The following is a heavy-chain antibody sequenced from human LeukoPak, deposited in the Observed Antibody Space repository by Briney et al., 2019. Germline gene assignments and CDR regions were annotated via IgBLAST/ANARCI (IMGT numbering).Heavy chain of an antibody. CDR1: GGSISSYY. CDR2: IYYSGIT. D-gene: IGHD7-27*01. V-gene: IGHV4-59*08. Sequence: PSGTLSLTCTVSGGSISSYYWSWIRQPPGKGLEWIGYIYYSGITNYKPSLKSRVTISVDTSKKQFSLKLSSVTAADTAVYYCARHDSALGAFDIWGQGTMVTVSS. CDR3: ARHDSALGAFDI. J-gene: IGHJ3*02.